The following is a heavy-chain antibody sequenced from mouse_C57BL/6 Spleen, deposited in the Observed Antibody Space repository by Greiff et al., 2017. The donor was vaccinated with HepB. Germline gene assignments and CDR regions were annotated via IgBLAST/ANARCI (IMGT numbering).Heavy chain of an antibody. CDR1: GFTFSDYG. D-gene: IGHD4-1*01. CDR2: ISSGSSTI. V-gene: IGHV5-17*01. Sequence: EVKLVESGGGLVKPGGSLKLSCAASGFTFSDYGMHWVRQAPEKGLEWVAYISSGSSTIYYADTVKGRFTISRDNAKNTLFLQMTSLRSEDTAMYYCARPTNWDWFAYWGQGTLVTVSA. CDR3: ARPTNWDWFAY. J-gene: IGHJ3*01.